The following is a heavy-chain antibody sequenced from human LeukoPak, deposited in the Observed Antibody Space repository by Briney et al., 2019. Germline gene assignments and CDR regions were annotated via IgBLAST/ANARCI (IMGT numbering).Heavy chain of an antibody. CDR2: IYYSGST. CDR1: GVSISSSSYY. V-gene: IGHV4-39*01. CDR3: ARHSSMTYDY. J-gene: IGHJ4*02. Sequence: SETLSLTCTVSGVSISSSSYYWGWLRQPPGKGLEWIGSIYYSGSTYYNPSLKSRVTISVDTSKNQFSLKLSSVTAADTAVYYCARHSSMTYDYWGQGTLVTVSS.